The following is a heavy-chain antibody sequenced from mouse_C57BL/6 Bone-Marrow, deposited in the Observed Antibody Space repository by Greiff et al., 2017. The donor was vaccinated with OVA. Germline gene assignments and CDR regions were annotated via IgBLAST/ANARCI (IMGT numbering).Heavy chain of an antibody. J-gene: IGHJ4*01. CDR2: ISNGGGST. D-gene: IGHD1-1*01. CDR1: GFTFSDYY. V-gene: IGHV5-12*01. CDR3: ARQGITTVVEDYAMDY. Sequence: EVKLVESGGGLVQPGGSLKLSCAASGFTFSDYYMYWVRQTPEKRLEWVAYISNGGGSTYYPDTVKGRFTISRDNAKNTLYLQMSRLKSEDTAMYYGARQGITTVVEDYAMDYWGQGTSVTVSS.